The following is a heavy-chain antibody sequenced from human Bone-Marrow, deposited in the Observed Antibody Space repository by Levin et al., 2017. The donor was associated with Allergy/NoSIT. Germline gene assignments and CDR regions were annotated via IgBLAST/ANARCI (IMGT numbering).Heavy chain of an antibody. J-gene: IGHJ5*01. V-gene: IGHV3-33*01. CDR1: GFRFSSYG. D-gene: IGHD5-24*01. CDR3: ARGQDEQDS. CDR2: IWYDGLSK. Sequence: RSGGSLRLSCEASGFRFSSYGMHWVRQAPGKGLEWVALIWYDGLSKYYAESVKGRFIISRDNSKNSLYLQMNSLTVDDTAVYFCARGQDEQDSWGQGTLVAVTS.